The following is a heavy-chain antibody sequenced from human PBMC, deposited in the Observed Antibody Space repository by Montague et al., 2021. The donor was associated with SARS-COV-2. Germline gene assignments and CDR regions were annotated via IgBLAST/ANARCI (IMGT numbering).Heavy chain of an antibody. V-gene: IGHV4-31*03. CDR2: IYYSGST. J-gene: IGHJ3*01. CDR1: GGSISNSHYY. Sequence: TLSLTCTVSGGSISNSHYYCTWIRQHPGKGLEWIGYIYYSGSTYFNPSLTSRIAISVDTSKNQFSLKVTSVTAADTAVYYCARDVAVGGVVAALYFWGQGQLVTVSS. D-gene: IGHD3-16*02. CDR3: ARDVAVGGVVAALYF.